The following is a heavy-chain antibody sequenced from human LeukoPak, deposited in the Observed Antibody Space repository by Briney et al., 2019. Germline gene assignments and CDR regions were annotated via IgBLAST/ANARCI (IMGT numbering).Heavy chain of an antibody. V-gene: IGHV1-69*04. J-gene: IGHJ3*02. CDR3: ARDPAVFKAFDI. D-gene: IGHD1-14*01. CDR1: GYTFTSYG. Sequence: SVKVSCKASGYTFTSYGISWVRQAPGQGLEWMGRIIPILGIANYAQKFQGRVTITADKSTSTAYMELSSLRSEDTAVYYCARDPAVFKAFDIWGQGTMVTVSS. CDR2: IIPILGIA.